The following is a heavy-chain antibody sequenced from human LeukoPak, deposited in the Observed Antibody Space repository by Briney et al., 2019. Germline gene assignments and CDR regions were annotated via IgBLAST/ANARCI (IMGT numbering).Heavy chain of an antibody. D-gene: IGHD6-13*01. V-gene: IGHV4-59*08. J-gene: IGHJ5*02. CDR2: MCYSGST. CDR1: GDSITSYC. Sequence: SETLSLTCTVAGDSITSYCWSWVRQPPGKGLEWIGSMCYSGSTNFNPSLKSRVTISIDTSKNQFSLRLSSVTAADTAVYYCAGRVVEAALITERNWLDPWGQGTLVTVSS. CDR3: AGRVVEAALITERNWLDP.